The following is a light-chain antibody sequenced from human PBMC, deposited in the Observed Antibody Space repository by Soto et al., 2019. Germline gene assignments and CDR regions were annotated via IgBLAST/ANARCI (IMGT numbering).Light chain of an antibody. Sequence: QSVLTQPPSVSAAPGQTVTISCSGSSSNIGNNYVSWYQQVPGTAPKLLIHDNDKRPSGIPDRFSGSKSGTSATLGITGLQTGDEADYYCGTWDNILSAGVFGGGTQLTVL. CDR1: SSNIGNNY. CDR2: DND. CDR3: GTWDNILSAGV. V-gene: IGLV1-51*01. J-gene: IGLJ2*01.